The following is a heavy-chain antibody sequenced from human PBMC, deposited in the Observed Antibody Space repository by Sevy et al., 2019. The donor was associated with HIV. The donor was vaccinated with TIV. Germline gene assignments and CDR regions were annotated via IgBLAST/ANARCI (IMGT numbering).Heavy chain of an antibody. J-gene: IGHJ5*02. CDR3: ARGGHDYGDYVMGDWFDP. CDR1: GFTFSSYS. D-gene: IGHD4-17*01. Sequence: GESLKISCAASGFTFSSYSMNWVRQAPGKGLEWVSSISSSSSYIYYADSVKGRFTISRDNAKNSLYLQMNSLRAEDTAVYYCARGGHDYGDYVMGDWFDPWGQGTLVTVSS. V-gene: IGHV3-21*01. CDR2: ISSSSSYI.